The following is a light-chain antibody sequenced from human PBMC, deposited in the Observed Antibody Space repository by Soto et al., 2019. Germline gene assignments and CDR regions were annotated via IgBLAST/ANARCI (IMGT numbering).Light chain of an antibody. CDR3: AAWDDSLSGHVV. V-gene: IGLV1-47*01. CDR1: SSNIGSNY. J-gene: IGLJ2*01. CDR2: RNN. Sequence: QSVLTQPPSASGTPGQRVTISCSGSSSNIGSNYVYWYQQLPGTAPKLLIYRNNQRSSGVPERFSGSKSGTSASLAISGLRSEDEADYYCAAWDDSLSGHVVFGGGTQLTVL.